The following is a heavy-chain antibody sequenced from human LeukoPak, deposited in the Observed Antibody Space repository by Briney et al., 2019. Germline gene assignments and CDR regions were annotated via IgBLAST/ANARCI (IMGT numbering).Heavy chain of an antibody. CDR2: FDPEDGET. D-gene: IGHD3-10*01. CDR3: ARGSFYYGSGTYRDPGGFDY. Sequence: ASVKVSCKVSGYTLTELSMHWVRQAPGKGLEWMGGFDPEDGETIYAQKFQGRVTMTEDTSTDTAYMELSSLRSEDTAVYYCARGSFYYGSGTYRDPGGFDYWGQGTLVTVSS. J-gene: IGHJ4*02. V-gene: IGHV1-24*01. CDR1: GYTLTELS.